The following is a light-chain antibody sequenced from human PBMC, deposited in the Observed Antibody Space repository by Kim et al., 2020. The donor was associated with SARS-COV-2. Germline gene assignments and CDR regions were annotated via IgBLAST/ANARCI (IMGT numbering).Light chain of an antibody. V-gene: IGLV3-25*03. CDR1: ALPKQY. Sequence: SYELTQPPSVSVSPGQTARITCSGDALPKQYAYWYQRKPGQAPALMIYKDSERPSGIPERFSGSTSGTTVTLTVSGVQAEDEADYYCQSADSSGTYVIFG. CDR2: KDS. CDR3: QSADSSGTYVI. J-gene: IGLJ2*01.